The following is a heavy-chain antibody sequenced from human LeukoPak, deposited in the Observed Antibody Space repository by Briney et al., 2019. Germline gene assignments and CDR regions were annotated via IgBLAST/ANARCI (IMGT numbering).Heavy chain of an antibody. CDR1: GYTFTSYN. J-gene: IGHJ6*02. V-gene: IGHV1-46*01. CDR2: INPSAGGT. CDR3: ASRGYSYGYRHGMDV. Sequence: GASVKVSCKASGYTFTSYNMHWVRQRPGQGLEWMGVINPSAGGTTYAQKFQGRVTITADKSTSTAYMELSSLRSEDTAVYYCASRGYSYGYRHGMDVWGQGTTVTVSS. D-gene: IGHD5-18*01.